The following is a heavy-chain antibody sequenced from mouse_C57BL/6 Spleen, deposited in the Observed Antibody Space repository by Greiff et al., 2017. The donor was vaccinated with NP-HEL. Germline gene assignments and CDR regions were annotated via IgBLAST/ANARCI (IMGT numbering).Heavy chain of an antibody. Sequence: EVQGVESGGDLVKPGGSLKLSCAASGFTFSSYGMSWVRQTPDKRLEWVATISSGGSYTYYPDSVQGRFTISRDNAKNTLYLQMSSLKSEDTAMYYCARQEDWYFDVWGTGTTVTVSS. V-gene: IGHV5-6*01. CDR2: ISSGGSYT. CDR1: GFTFSSYG. J-gene: IGHJ1*03. CDR3: ARQEDWYFDV.